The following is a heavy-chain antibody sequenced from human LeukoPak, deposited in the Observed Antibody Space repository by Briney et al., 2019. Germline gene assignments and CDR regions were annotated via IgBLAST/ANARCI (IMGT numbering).Heavy chain of an antibody. CDR1: GYTLTELS. Sequence: ASVKVSCKVSGYTLTELSMHWVRQAPGKGLEWMGGFDPEDGETIYAQKFQGRVTMTEDTSTDTAYMELSSLRSEDTAVYYFATGPDYYYYYGMDVWGQGTTVTVSS. CDR2: FDPEDGET. J-gene: IGHJ6*02. CDR3: ATGPDYYYYYGMDV. V-gene: IGHV1-24*01.